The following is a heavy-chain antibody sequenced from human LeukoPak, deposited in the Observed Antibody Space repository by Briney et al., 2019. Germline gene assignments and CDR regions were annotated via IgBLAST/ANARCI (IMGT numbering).Heavy chain of an antibody. V-gene: IGHV4-30-2*01. Sequence: SETLSLTCTVSGGSISSGGYHWSWIRQPPGKGLEWIGYIYHSGSTYHNPSLKSRVTISVDRSKNQFSLKLSSVTAADTAVYYCARKRQIRQQLASTYFDYWGQGTLVTVSS. CDR3: ARKRQIRQQLASTYFDY. D-gene: IGHD6-13*01. CDR2: IYHSGST. CDR1: GGSISSGGYH. J-gene: IGHJ4*02.